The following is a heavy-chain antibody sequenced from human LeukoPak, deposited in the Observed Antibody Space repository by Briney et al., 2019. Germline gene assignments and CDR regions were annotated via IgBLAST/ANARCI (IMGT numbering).Heavy chain of an antibody. J-gene: IGHJ6*03. CDR2: INPNSGGT. D-gene: IGHD3-3*01. CDR3: ARRFRNYDRNVYYMDV. CDR1: GYTFTGYY. Sequence: GASVKVSCKASGYTFTGYYMHWVRQAPGQGLEWMGWINPNSGGTNYAQKFQGRVTMTRDTSISTAYMELSGLRSDDTAVYYCARRFRNYDRNVYYMDVWGKGTTVTVSS. V-gene: IGHV1-2*02.